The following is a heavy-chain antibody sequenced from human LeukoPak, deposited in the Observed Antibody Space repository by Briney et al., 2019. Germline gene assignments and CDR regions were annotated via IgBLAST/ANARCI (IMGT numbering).Heavy chain of an antibody. CDR1: GFTFTSSA. D-gene: IGHD6-13*01. CDR3: AAATAAGPSALDI. J-gene: IGHJ3*02. Sequence: GASVKVSCKASGFTFTSSAMQWVRQARGQRLEWIGWIVVGSGNTNYAQKFQERVTITRDMSTSTAYMELSSLRSEDTAVYYCAAATAAGPSALDIWGQGTMVTVSS. V-gene: IGHV1-58*02. CDR2: IVVGSGNT.